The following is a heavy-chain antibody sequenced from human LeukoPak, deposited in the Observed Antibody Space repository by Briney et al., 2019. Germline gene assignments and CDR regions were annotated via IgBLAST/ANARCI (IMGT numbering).Heavy chain of an antibody. CDR1: GFTFSSYG. CDR3: AKDIGSYSSHVGGSWFAP. Sequence: PGGSLRLSCAASGFTFSSYGMHWGRQAPGKGLEWVSFIRYDGSNKYAYSVKGRFTISRYNSKTTLYLQMNSLRAEDTALYYCAKDIGSYSSHVGGSWFAPWGQGTLVTVSS. V-gene: IGHV3-30*02. D-gene: IGHD6-13*01. J-gene: IGHJ5*02. CDR2: IRYDGSNK.